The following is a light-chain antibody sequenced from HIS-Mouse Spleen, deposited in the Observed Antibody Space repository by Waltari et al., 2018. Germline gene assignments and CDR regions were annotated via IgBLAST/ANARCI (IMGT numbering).Light chain of an antibody. Sequence: QSALTQLASVSGSPGQSITISCTGTSSDVGSFKLFSWYQQHPGNAPKLMIYEGSKRPSGVSNRFSGSKSGNTASLTISGLQAEDEADYYCCSYAGSSTWVFGGGTKLTVL. J-gene: IGLJ3*02. CDR2: EGS. CDR3: CSYAGSSTWV. CDR1: SSDVGSFKL. V-gene: IGLV2-23*01.